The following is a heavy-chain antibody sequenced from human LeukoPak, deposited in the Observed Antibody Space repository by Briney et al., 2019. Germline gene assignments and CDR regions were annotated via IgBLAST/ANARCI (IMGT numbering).Heavy chain of an antibody. D-gene: IGHD2-2*01. Sequence: ASVKVSCKASGFTLTSSAMQWVRQARGQRLEWIGWIVVCSGNTNYAQKFQERVTITRDMSTSTAYMELSSLRSEDTAVYYCAAGSRYCSSTSCSTGAFDIWGQGTMVTVS. V-gene: IGHV1-58*02. J-gene: IGHJ3*02. CDR3: AAGSRYCSSTSCSTGAFDI. CDR1: GFTLTSSA. CDR2: IVVCSGNT.